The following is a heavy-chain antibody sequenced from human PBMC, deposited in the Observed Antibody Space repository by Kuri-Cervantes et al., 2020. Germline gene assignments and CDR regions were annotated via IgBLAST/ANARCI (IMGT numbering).Heavy chain of an antibody. Sequence: GESLKISCEASGFTFGSYSVNWVRQAPGKGLEWVSSISSSSSYIYYAYSVKGRFTISRDNAKNSLYLQMNILRAEDTAVYYCARGALYSGSYYEGYWGQGTLVTVSS. D-gene: IGHD1-26*01. CDR1: GFTFGSYS. CDR2: ISSSSSYI. J-gene: IGHJ4*02. CDR3: ARGALYSGSYYEGY. V-gene: IGHV3-21*01.